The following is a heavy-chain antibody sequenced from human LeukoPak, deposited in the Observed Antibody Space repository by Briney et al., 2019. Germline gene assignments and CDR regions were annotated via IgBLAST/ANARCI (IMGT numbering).Heavy chain of an antibody. V-gene: IGHV1-18*01. J-gene: IGHJ4*02. CDR2: ISAYNGNT. CDR3: ARDSGSYSTLDY. D-gene: IGHD1-26*01. Sequence: GXVTVSCKASGYTFTRYGISWVRQAPGQGIERMGWISAYNGNTNYAQKLQGRVTMTTDTTTRTAYMEVRRLRADDTAVYYCARDSGSYSTLDYWGQGTLVTVSS. CDR1: GYTFTRYG.